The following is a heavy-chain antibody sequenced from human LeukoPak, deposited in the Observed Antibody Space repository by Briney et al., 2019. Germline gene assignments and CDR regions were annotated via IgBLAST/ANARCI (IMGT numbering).Heavy chain of an antibody. CDR3: ARDASSYGGKSWGEGY. CDR1: GYTFTSYA. D-gene: IGHD4-17*01. Sequence: ASVKVSCKASGYTFTSYAITWVRQAPGQGLEWVGGIIPIFGTTKYAQKFQGRATITADASATTAYMELVSLTSGDTAVYYCARDASSYGGKSWGEGYWGQGTRVTVSS. J-gene: IGHJ4*02. V-gene: IGHV1-69*13. CDR2: IIPIFGTT.